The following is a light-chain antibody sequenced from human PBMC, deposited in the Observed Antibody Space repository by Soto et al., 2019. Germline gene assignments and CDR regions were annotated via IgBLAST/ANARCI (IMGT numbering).Light chain of an antibody. CDR3: QQYNNWPPRT. Sequence: EIVMTQSPATLSVSPGERATLSCRASQSVNSNLAWYQQKPGQAPRLLIYGASTRATGIPARFSGSVSGTEFTLTISSRQSEDFAVYYCQQYNNWPPRTFGQGTKVEIK. J-gene: IGKJ1*01. CDR1: QSVNSN. CDR2: GAS. V-gene: IGKV3-15*01.